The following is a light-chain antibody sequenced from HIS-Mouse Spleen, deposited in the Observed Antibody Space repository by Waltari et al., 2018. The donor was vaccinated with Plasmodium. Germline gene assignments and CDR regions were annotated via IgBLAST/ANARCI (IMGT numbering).Light chain of an antibody. V-gene: IGLV3-10*01. CDR2: EDS. CDR1: ALPKKY. Sequence: SYELTQPPSVSVSPGQTARITCSGDALPKKYAYWYQKKSGQAPVLGIYEDSKRPSGIPERCSGSSSGTMATLTISGAQVEDEADYYCYSTDSSGNHRVFGGGTKLTVL. CDR3: YSTDSSGNHRV. J-gene: IGLJ3*02.